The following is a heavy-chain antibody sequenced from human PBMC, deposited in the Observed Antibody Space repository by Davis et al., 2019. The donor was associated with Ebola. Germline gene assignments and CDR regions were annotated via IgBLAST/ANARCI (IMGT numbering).Heavy chain of an antibody. Sequence: GESLKISCKGSGYTFSNYWIGWVRQMPGKGLEWMGIIYPGDSDTRYSPSFQGQVTISVDKSIDTAYLQWSSLRASDTAMYYCARRGDGYNWVYYFDYWGQGTLVTVSS. V-gene: IGHV5-51*01. CDR2: IYPGDSDT. CDR3: ARRGDGYNWVYYFDY. J-gene: IGHJ4*02. CDR1: GYTFSNYW. D-gene: IGHD5-24*01.